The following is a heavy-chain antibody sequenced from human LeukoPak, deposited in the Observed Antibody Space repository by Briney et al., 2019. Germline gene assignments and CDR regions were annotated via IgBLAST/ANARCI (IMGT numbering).Heavy chain of an antibody. CDR3: ARKSLAGTYYYYYMDV. J-gene: IGHJ6*03. Sequence: GGSLRLSCAASGFTFNDYAMHWVRQAPGKGLEWVSYISSSSSTIYYADSVKGRFTLSRDNAKNSLYLQMNSLRAEDTAVYYCARKSLAGTYYYYYMDVWGKGTTVTVSS. D-gene: IGHD6-19*01. CDR1: GFTFNDYA. CDR2: ISSSSSTI. V-gene: IGHV3-48*01.